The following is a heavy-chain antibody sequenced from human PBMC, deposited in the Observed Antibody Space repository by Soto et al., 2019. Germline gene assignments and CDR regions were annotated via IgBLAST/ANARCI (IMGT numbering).Heavy chain of an antibody. J-gene: IGHJ4*02. CDR2: IWYDGSNK. D-gene: IGHD5-18*01. V-gene: IGHV3-33*01. CDR1: GFTFSSYG. Sequence: GSLRLSCAASGFTFSSYGMHWVRQAPGKGLEWVAVIWYDGSNKYYADSVKGRFTISRDNSKNTLYLQMNSLRAEDTAVYYCAREEDTAMAPFDYWGQGTLVTVSS. CDR3: AREEDTAMAPFDY.